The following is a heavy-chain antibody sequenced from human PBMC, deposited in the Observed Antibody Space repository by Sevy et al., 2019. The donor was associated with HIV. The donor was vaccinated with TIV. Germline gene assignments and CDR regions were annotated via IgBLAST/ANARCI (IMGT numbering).Heavy chain of an antibody. J-gene: IGHJ4*02. D-gene: IGHD3-22*01. CDR3: ASPLHYYDSPSAY. V-gene: IGHV3-21*01. Sequence: GGSLRFSCAASGFTFSYYNMNWVRQAPGKGLEWVSSISSGSSYVYHADSVKGRFTISRDNAKNSLYLQMNSLRTEDMAVYYCASPLHYYDSPSAYWGQGTQVTVSS. CDR2: ISSGSSYV. CDR1: GFTFSYYN.